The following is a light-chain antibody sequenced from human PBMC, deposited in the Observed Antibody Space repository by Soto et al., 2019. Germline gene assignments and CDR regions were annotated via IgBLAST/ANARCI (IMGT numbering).Light chain of an antibody. Sequence: EIVLTQSPSTLSLSPGERATLSCRASESFSNYLAWYQQKPGQPPRLLIYDASTRATGIPARFSGSGSGTDFTLTITSLQSEDFGVYYCHQHNNWWTFGQGTKVDI. CDR3: HQHNNWWT. V-gene: IGKV3-11*01. CDR1: ESFSNY. J-gene: IGKJ1*01. CDR2: DAS.